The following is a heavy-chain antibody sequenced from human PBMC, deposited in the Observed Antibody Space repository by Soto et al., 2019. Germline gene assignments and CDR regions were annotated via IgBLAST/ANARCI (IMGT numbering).Heavy chain of an antibody. CDR1: GGSISSGGYY. D-gene: IGHD2-8*01. Sequence: QVQLQESGPGLVKPSQTLSLTCTVSGGSISSGGYYWSWIRQHPGKGLEWIGYIYYSGSTYYNPSLKSRVTISVDTSKNQFALKLSSVTAADTAVYYCARARKYCTNGVCDAFDIWGQGTMVTVSS. CDR3: ARARKYCTNGVCDAFDI. CDR2: IYYSGST. J-gene: IGHJ3*02. V-gene: IGHV4-31*03.